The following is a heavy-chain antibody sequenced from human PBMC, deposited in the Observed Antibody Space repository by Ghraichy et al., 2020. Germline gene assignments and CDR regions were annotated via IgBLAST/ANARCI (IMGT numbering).Heavy chain of an antibody. Sequence: ASVKVSCKASGYSFTGFYMHWVRQAPGQGLEWMVRINPDSGGTNYAQKFQGRVTMTRDTSISTAYMELNRLRSDDTAVYYCASQSLGYCTSTTCNELGYWGQGTLVTVSS. CDR2: INPDSGGT. J-gene: IGHJ4*02. V-gene: IGHV1-2*06. CDR3: ASQSLGYCTSTTCNELGY. D-gene: IGHD2-2*01. CDR1: GYSFTGFY.